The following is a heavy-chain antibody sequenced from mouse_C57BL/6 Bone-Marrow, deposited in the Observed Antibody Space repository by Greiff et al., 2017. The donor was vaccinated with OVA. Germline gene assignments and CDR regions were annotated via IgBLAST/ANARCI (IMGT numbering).Heavy chain of an antibody. CDR1: GYTFTDYY. CDR2: IYPGSGNT. J-gene: IGHJ2*01. V-gene: IGHV1-76*01. Sequence: VKLVESGAELVRPGASVKLSCKASGYTFTDYYINWVKQRPGQGLEWIARIYPGSGNTYYNEKFKGKATLTAEKSSSTAYMQLSSLTSEDSAVYFCASAFDYWGQGTTLTVSS. CDR3: ASAFDY.